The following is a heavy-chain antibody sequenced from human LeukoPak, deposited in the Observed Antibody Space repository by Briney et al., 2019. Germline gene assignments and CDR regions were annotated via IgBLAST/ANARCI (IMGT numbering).Heavy chain of an antibody. D-gene: IGHD5-12*01. CDR2: INPNSGGT. J-gene: IGHJ4*02. Sequence: ASVKVSCXASGYTFTGYYMHWVRQAPGQGLEWMGRINPNSGGTNYAQKFQGRVTMTRDTSISTAYMELSRLRSDDTAVYYCARDRSGYAQRGYFDYWGQGTLVTVPS. CDR3: ARDRSGYAQRGYFDY. CDR1: GYTFTGYY. V-gene: IGHV1-2*06.